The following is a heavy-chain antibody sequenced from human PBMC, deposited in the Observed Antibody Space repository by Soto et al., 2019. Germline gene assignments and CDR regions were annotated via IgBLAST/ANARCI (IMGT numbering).Heavy chain of an antibody. CDR1: ELTFSNYG. CDR2: ILNDGSNR. V-gene: IGHV3-33*01. J-gene: IGHJ6*02. Sequence: QVQLVESGGGVVQPGGSLRLSCAASELTFSNYGMHWVRQAPGKGLEWVAVILNDGSNRYHADSVKDRFTISRDNSKNTLYLQMYSLRAEDTAVYYCARDDEYSGNGMDVWGQGTKVTVS. D-gene: IGHD3-10*01. CDR3: ARDDEYSGNGMDV.